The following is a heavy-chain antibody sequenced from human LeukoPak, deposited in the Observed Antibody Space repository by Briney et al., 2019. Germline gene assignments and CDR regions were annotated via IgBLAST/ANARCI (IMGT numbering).Heavy chain of an antibody. D-gene: IGHD6-13*01. CDR2: IIPLFGAP. V-gene: IGHV1-69*06. CDR3: ARHDSYSSSFPYNWFDP. Sequence: ASVKVSCKASGGSFSSYAISWVRQAPGQGLEWMGGIIPLFGAPNYAQKFQGRVTITADKSTTTAYMELSSLRSEDTVVYFCARHDSYSSSFPYNWFDPWGQGTLVTVSS. J-gene: IGHJ5*02. CDR1: GGSFSSYA.